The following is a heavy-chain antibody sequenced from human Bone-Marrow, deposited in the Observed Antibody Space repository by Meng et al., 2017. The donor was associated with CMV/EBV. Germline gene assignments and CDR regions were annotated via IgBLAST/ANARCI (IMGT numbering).Heavy chain of an antibody. Sequence: DSGFTFNSFAMTWVRQAPGKGLEWVSTISTGGATYYADSVKGRFTISRDSSKNTLFLQMNSLRADDTAVYYCAKGSSLPPRWLVDFWGQGTLVTVSS. CDR3: AKGSSLPPRWLVDF. CDR1: GFTFNSFA. J-gene: IGHJ4*02. V-gene: IGHV3-23*01. D-gene: IGHD6-19*01. CDR2: ISTGGAT.